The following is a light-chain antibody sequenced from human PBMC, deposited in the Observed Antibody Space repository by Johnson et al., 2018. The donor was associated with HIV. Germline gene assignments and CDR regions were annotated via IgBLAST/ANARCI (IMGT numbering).Light chain of an antibody. J-gene: IGLJ1*01. Sequence: QSVLTQPPSVSAAPGQKVTISCSGSSCDIGNDCVSCHQHLPGTAPKLLIYENNKRPSGIPDRFSGSKSGTSATLGITGLQTGDEADYYCGTWDSSLSAYVFGTGTKVTAL. CDR2: ENN. CDR3: GTWDSSLSAYV. CDR1: SCDIGNDC. V-gene: IGLV1-51*01.